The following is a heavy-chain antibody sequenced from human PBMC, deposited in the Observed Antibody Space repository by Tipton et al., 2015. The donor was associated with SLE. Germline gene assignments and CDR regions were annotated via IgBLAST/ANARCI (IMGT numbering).Heavy chain of an antibody. CDR1: GYTFTSYG. CDR3: ARDDPMTTVTSDAFDI. D-gene: IGHD4-17*01. V-gene: IGHV1-18*01. J-gene: IGHJ3*02. Sequence: QSGAEVKKPGASVKVSCKASGYTFTSYGISWVRQAPGQGLEWMGWISAYNGNTNYAQKLQGRVTMTTDTSTSTAYMELRSLRSDDTAVYYCARDDPMTTVTSDAFDIWGQGTMVTVPS. CDR2: ISAYNGNT.